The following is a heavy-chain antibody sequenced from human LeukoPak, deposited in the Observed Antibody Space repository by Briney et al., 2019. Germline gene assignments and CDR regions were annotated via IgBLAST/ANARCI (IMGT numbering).Heavy chain of an antibody. CDR2: VYYTGST. CDR3: ARRYSYGYIGWFDP. V-gene: IGHV4-39*01. Sequence: PSEILSLTCIVSGGSIRNYNNYWGWIRQPPGKGLEWIGSVYYTGSTYYNPSLQSRITVSVATSKNQFSLKLSSVTAADTAVYYCARRYSYGYIGWFDPWGQGTLVTVSS. CDR1: GGSIRNYNNY. J-gene: IGHJ5*02. D-gene: IGHD5-18*01.